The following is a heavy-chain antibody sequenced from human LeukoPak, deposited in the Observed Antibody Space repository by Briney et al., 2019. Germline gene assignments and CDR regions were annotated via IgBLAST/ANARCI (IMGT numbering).Heavy chain of an antibody. CDR3: ARATFFVGVDY. D-gene: IGHD2/OR15-2a*01. CDR2: IYYSGST. V-gene: IGHV4-59*08. Sequence: SETLSLTCTVSGGSISSHYWSWIRQPPGKGLEWIGYIYYSGSTNYNPSLKSRVTISVDTSKNQFSLKLSSVTAADTAVYYCARATFFVGVDYWGQGTLVTVSS. J-gene: IGHJ4*02. CDR1: GGSISSHY.